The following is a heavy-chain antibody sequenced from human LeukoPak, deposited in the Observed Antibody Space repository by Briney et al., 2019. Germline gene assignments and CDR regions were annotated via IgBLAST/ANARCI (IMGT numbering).Heavy chain of an antibody. CDR3: ARDLVKLERTNTFDY. D-gene: IGHD1-1*01. Sequence: GASVKVSCKASGYTFTSYGISWVRQAPGQGLEWMGWISAYNGNTNYAQKLQGRVTMTTDTSTSTAYMELRSLRSDDTAAYYCARDLVKLERTNTFDYWGQGTLVTVSS. CDR2: ISAYNGNT. J-gene: IGHJ4*02. V-gene: IGHV1-18*01. CDR1: GYTFTSYG.